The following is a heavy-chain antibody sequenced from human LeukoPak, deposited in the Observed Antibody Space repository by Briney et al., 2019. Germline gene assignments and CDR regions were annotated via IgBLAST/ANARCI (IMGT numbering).Heavy chain of an antibody. J-gene: IGHJ4*02. D-gene: IGHD1-26*01. CDR3: AKNRGGSYYSGSDY. CDR2: VRGSDAGT. V-gene: IGHV3-23*01. Sequence: GGSLRLSCAASGFTFSSYAMNWARQAPGKGLEWVSAVRGSDAGTSYADSVKGRFTISRDNSKNTLYLQMNSLRAEDTAVYYCAKNRGGSYYSGSDYWGQGTLVTVSS. CDR1: GFTFSSYA.